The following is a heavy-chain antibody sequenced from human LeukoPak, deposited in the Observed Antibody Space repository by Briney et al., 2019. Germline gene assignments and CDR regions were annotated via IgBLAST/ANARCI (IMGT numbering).Heavy chain of an antibody. J-gene: IGHJ5*02. CDR3: ARDRLQLQS. CDR2: IYYTGNT. Sequence: SETLSLTCTVSGGSISNYYWNWVRQPPGKGLEWIGYIYYTGNTNYNPSLKSRVTISVDTSKNQFSLKLSSVTAADTAVYYCARDRLQLQSWGQGTLVTVSS. CDR1: GGSISNYY. D-gene: IGHD1-1*01. V-gene: IGHV4-59*01.